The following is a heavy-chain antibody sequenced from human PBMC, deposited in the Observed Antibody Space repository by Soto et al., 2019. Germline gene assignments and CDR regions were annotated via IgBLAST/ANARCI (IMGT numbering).Heavy chain of an antibody. V-gene: IGHV1-24*01. CDR3: ATSPPPRPYDILTGYSPEYYYYYGMDV. J-gene: IGHJ6*02. CDR1: GYTLTELS. D-gene: IGHD3-9*01. Sequence: GASVKVSCKVSGYTLTELSMHWVRQAPGKGLEWMGGFDPEDGETICAQKFQGRVTMTEDTSTDTAYMELSSLRSEDTAVYYCATSPPPRPYDILTGYSPEYYYYYGMDVWGQGTTVTVSS. CDR2: FDPEDGET.